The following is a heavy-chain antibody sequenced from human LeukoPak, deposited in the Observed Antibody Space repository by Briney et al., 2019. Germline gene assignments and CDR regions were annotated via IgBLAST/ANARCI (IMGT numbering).Heavy chain of an antibody. CDR1: GYTFTSYC. CDR3: ARDPGPVSTMSDY. J-gene: IGHJ4*02. CDR2: ISAYNGNT. Sequence: GASVRLSCKASGYTFTSYCMSWVRQAPGQGLEWMGWISAYNGNTNYAQKLQGRVTMTTDTSTSTAYMELRSLRSDDTAVYYCARDPGPVSTMSDYWGQGTLVTVSS. V-gene: IGHV1-18*04. D-gene: IGHD1-14*01.